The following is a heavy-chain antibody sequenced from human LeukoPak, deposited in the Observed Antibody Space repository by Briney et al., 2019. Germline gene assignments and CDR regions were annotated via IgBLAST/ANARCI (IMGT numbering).Heavy chain of an antibody. CDR3: ARVGYYDSSGLSN. V-gene: IGHV4-4*07. D-gene: IGHD3-22*01. Sequence: SETLSLTCTGSGGSISRYYWSSIRQPAGKGLEWIGRIYTSGSTNYNPSLKSRVTMSVDTSKNQFSLKLSSVPAADTAVYYCARVGYYDSSGLSNWGQGTLVTVSS. J-gene: IGHJ4*02. CDR1: GGSISRYY. CDR2: IYTSGST.